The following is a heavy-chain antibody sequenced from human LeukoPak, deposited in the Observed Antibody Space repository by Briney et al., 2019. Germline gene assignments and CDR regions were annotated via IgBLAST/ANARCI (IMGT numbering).Heavy chain of an antibody. J-gene: IGHJ6*03. CDR3: ARRESSYQNYYYYYHMDV. V-gene: IGHV3-20*04. CDR2: INWNGDST. CDR1: GFTFDDYG. Sequence: PGGSLRLSCAASGFTFDDYGMSWVRQAPGKGLEWVSDINWNGDSTGYADSVKGRFTISRDNAKNFLYLQMNSLRAEDTALYYCARRESSYQNYYYYYHMDVWGKGTTVTVSS. D-gene: IGHD3-16*02.